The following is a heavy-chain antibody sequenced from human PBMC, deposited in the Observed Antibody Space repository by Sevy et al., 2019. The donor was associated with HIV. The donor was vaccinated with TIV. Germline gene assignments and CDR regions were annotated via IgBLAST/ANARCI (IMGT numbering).Heavy chain of an antibody. D-gene: IGHD5-18*01. V-gene: IGHV5-51*01. CDR3: ARGNVYNTVDY. Sequence: GESLKISCKGSGYSFINYWIGWVRQMPGKGLEWMGIIYPGDSVTRYSPSFQGQVTVSADNSISTANLQGNSLQASDTAMYFFARGNVYNTVDYWGQGTLVTVSS. J-gene: IGHJ4*02. CDR1: GYSFINYW. CDR2: IYPGDSVT.